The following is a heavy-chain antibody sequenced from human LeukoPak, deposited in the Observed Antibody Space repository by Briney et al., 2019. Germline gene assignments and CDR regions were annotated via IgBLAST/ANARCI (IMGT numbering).Heavy chain of an antibody. J-gene: IGHJ4*02. CDR3: ATTGEFSTSGLSYFDY. Sequence: PGGSLRLSCAASGFTFSSYWMSWVRQAPGKGLEWVANIKQDGSEKYYVDSVKGRFTISRDIAKNSLFLQMNSLRVEDTAVYYCATTGEFSTSGLSYFDYWGQGTLVTVSS. CDR2: IKQDGSEK. CDR1: GFTFSSYW. D-gene: IGHD1-1*01. V-gene: IGHV3-7*01.